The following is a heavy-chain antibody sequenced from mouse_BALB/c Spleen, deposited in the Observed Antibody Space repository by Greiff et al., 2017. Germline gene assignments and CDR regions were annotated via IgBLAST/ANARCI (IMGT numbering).Heavy chain of an antibody. D-gene: IGHD1-1*01. CDR2: INPSNGGT. CDR3: TIGLILRGRFDV. J-gene: IGHJ1*01. V-gene: IGHV1S16*01. Sequence: QVQLKQPGAELVKPGASVKLSCKASGYTFTSYWMHWVQLRPGQGFEWIGEINPSNGGTNYNEKFKRKATLTVDNSSSTAYMQLSSLTSEDSAFYYCTIGLILRGRFDVWGAGTTVTVSS. CDR1: GYTFTSYW.